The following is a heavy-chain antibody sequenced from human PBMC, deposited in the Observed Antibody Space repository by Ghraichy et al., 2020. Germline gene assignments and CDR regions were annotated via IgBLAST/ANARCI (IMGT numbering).Heavy chain of an antibody. D-gene: IGHD1-7*01. CDR2: ISAYNGNT. J-gene: IGHJ6*02. CDR3: ARDPNLEPPHFYGMDV. CDR1: GYTFTSYG. Sequence: ASVKVSCKASGYTFTSYGISWVRQAPGQGLEWMGWISAYNGNTNYAQKLQGRVTMTTDTSTSTAYMELRSLRSDDTAVYYCARDPNLEPPHFYGMDVWGQGTTVTVSS. V-gene: IGHV1-18*01.